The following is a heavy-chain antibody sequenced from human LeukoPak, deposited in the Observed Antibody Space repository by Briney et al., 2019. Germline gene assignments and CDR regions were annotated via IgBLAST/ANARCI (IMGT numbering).Heavy chain of an antibody. Sequence: SETLSLTCTVSGGSIGDYFWNWIRQPPGKGLEWIGYIYYSGSTHYNPSLRSRLTMSVDTSNNQFSLKLSSVTAADTAVYYCARAGPVDRGSWFDPWGQGTLVTVSS. CDR1: GGSIGDYF. D-gene: IGHD1-26*01. V-gene: IGHV4-59*12. CDR3: ARAGPVDRGSWFDP. J-gene: IGHJ5*02. CDR2: IYYSGST.